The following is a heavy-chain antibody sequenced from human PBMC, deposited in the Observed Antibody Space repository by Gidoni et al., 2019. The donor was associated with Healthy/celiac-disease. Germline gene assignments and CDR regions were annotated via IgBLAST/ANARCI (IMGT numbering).Heavy chain of an antibody. Sequence: QLQLQQWGAGLLKPSETLSLTCVVYGGSFSNYYWSWIRQPPGKGLEWIGEINHSGSTDYNPSLESRVTISVDTSKNQFSLKLSSVTAADTAVYYCARVNVGNWYFDLWGRGTLVTVSS. CDR3: ARVNVGNWYFDL. D-gene: IGHD7-27*01. J-gene: IGHJ2*01. V-gene: IGHV4-34*01. CDR1: GGSFSNYY. CDR2: INHSGST.